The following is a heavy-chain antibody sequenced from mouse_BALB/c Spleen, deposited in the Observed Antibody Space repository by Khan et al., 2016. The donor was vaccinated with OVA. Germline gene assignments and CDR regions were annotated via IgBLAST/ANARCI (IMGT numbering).Heavy chain of an antibody. D-gene: IGHD2-10*01. V-gene: IGHV5-9*02. Sequence: EVELVESGGGLVKPGGSLKLSCAASGFAFISYDMSWVRQTPEKRLEWVATISSGGSYSYYPDSVKGRFTISRDIDRKTLYLQMSSLRSEYTAFYYCARPSYYGNPWFTYWGQGTLVTVSA. J-gene: IGHJ3*01. CDR2: ISSGGSYS. CDR3: ARPSYYGNPWFTY. CDR1: GFAFISYD.